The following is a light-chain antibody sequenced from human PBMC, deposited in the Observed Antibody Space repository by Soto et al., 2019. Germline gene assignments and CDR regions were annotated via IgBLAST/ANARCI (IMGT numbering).Light chain of an antibody. V-gene: IGKV3-15*01. CDR2: GAS. J-gene: IGKJ4*01. Sequence: EIIMTQSPATLSVSPGEGATLSCRTSHSISTNLAWYQHKRGQSPRLLVYGASTRATGVPARFSGSGSGAEFTLSISSPQSEDFAVCYCQQYNPWPTFDGGTKVEIK. CDR1: HSISTN. CDR3: QQYNPWPT.